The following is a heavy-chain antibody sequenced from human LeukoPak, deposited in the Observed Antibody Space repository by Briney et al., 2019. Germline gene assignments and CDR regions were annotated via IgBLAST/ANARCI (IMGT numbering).Heavy chain of an antibody. CDR3: ARVSSGLYFDY. V-gene: IGHV4-59*01. CDR2: IYYSGST. J-gene: IGHJ4*02. Sequence: SETPSLTCTVSGGSISSYYWSWIRQPPGKGLEWIGYIYYSGSTNYNPSLKSRVTISVDTSKNQFSLKLSSVTAADTAVYYCARVSSGLYFDYWGQGTLVTVSS. D-gene: IGHD3-3*01. CDR1: GGSISSYY.